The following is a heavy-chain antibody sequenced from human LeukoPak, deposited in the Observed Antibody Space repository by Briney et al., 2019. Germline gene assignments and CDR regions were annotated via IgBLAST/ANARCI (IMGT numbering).Heavy chain of an antibody. CDR3: VRDTYGPSDS. D-gene: IGHD3-10*01. Sequence: SGGSLRLSCAGSGFTFNRYWMTWVRQAPGKGLEWVANIKEDGSQKYYVDSVKGRFTISRDNAKNSLYLQMNSLRVEDTAVYYCVRDTYGPSDSWGQGTLVTVSS. CDR2: IKEDGSQK. V-gene: IGHV3-7*01. CDR1: GFTFNRYW. J-gene: IGHJ4*02.